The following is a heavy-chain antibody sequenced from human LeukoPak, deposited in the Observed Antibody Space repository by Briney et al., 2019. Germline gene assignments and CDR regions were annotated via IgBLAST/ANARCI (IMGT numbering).Heavy chain of an antibody. V-gene: IGHV3-7*01. CDR1: GFTISSNW. Sequence: GGSLRLSCAASGFTISSNWMTWVRQAPGKGLEWVANIKQDGSEKYYVDSVKGRFTISRDNAKNSLYLQMNSLRAEDTAVYYCARKKAVAFDYLGQGTLVTVSS. CDR2: IKQDGSEK. D-gene: IGHD6-19*01. CDR3: ARKKAVAFDY. J-gene: IGHJ4*02.